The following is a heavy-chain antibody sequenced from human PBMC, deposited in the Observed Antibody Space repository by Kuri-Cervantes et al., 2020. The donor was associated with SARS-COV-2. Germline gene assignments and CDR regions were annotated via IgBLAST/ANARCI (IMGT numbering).Heavy chain of an antibody. D-gene: IGHD2-15*01. J-gene: IGHJ4*02. V-gene: IGHV4-34*01. CDR3: ARSVCSGGSCWLKGGPYYFDY. Sequence: ESLKISCAVYGGSFSGYYWSWIRQPPGKGLEWIGEINHSGSTNYNPSLKSRVTISVDTSKNQFSLKLSSVTAADTAVYYCARSVCSGGSCWLKGGPYYFDYWGQGTLVTVFS. CDR1: GGSFSGYY. CDR2: INHSGST.